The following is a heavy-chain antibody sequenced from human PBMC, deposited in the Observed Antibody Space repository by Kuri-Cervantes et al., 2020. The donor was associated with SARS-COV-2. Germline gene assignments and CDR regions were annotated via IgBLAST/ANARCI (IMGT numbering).Heavy chain of an antibody. CDR3: AGFLKGIVGGKKYYFDY. J-gene: IGHJ4*02. CDR2: IYHSGST. CDR1: GYSIRRGYY. V-gene: IGHV4-38-2*01. Sequence: SQTLSLTCAVSGYSIRRGYYWGWIRQPPGKGLEWIGRIYHSGSTFYNPSLKSRVTISVDTSKNQFSLKLSSVTAADTAVYYCAGFLKGIVGGKKYYFDYWGQETLVTVSS. D-gene: IGHD3-16*01.